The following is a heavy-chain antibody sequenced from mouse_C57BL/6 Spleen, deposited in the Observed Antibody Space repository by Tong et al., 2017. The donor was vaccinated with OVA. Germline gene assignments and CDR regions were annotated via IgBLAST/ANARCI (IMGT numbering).Heavy chain of an antibody. Sequence: VQLQESGAELVRPGVSVKISCKGSGYTFTDYAMHWVKQSHAKSLEWIGVISTYYGDASYNQKFKGKATMTVDKSTSAAYMELARLTSEDSAIYYCAREGYEAYYFDYWDEGTTLTVSS. CDR1: GYTFTDYA. D-gene: IGHD2-10*02. V-gene: IGHV1S137*01. CDR3: AREGYEAYYFDY. J-gene: IGHJ2*01. CDR2: ISTYYGDA.